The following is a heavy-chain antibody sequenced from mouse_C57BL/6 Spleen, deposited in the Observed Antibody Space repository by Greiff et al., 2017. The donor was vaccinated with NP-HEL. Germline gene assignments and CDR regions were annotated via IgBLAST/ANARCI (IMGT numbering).Heavy chain of an antibody. CDR1: GFTFSDYY. D-gene: IGHD1-1*01. Sequence: EVKVVESEGGLVQPGSSMKLSCTASGFTFSDYYMAWVRQVPEKGLEWVANINYDGSSTYYLDSLKSRFIISRDNAKNILYLQMSSLKSEDTATYYCARVKGSSHWYFDVWGTGTTVTVSS. CDR2: INYDGSST. J-gene: IGHJ1*03. V-gene: IGHV5-16*01. CDR3: ARVKGSSHWYFDV.